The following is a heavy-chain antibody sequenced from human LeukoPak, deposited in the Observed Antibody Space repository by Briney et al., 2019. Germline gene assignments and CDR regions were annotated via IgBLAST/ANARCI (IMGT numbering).Heavy chain of an antibody. CDR2: ISWNSGSI. CDR1: GFTFDDYA. J-gene: IGHJ4*02. CDR3: AKGTRQFHSSGWYAEFDY. Sequence: GGSLRLSCAASGFTFDDYAMHWVRQAPGKGLEWVSGISWNSGSIGYADSVKGRFTISRDNAKNSLYLQVNSLRAEDTALYYCAKGTRQFHSSGWYAEFDYWGQGTLVTVSS. V-gene: IGHV3-9*01. D-gene: IGHD6-19*01.